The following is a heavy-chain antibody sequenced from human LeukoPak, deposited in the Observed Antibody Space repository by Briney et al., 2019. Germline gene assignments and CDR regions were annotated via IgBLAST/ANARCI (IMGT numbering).Heavy chain of an antibody. CDR2: VSGSGLST. CDR1: GFTFSGYA. CDR3: AKYPGGRNYYGYHDY. D-gene: IGHD1-26*01. J-gene: IGHJ4*02. V-gene: IGHV3-23*01. Sequence: GGSLRLSCEAAGFTFSGYAMSWVRQAPGKGLEWVSAVSGSGLSTYYADSVKGRFTIFRDNSKNTLYLQMNSVRAEDTAVYYCAKYPGGRNYYGYHDYWGQGTLVTVSS.